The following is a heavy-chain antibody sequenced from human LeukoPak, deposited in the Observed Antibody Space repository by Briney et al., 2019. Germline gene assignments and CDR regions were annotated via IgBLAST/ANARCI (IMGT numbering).Heavy chain of an antibody. CDR1: GGSISSYY. J-gene: IGHJ2*01. Sequence: SETLSLTCTVSGGSISSYYWSWIRQPPGKGLEWIGNIYYSGSTNYNPSLKSRVTISVDTSKNQFSLKLSSVTAADTAVYYCARQGGGFWYFDLWGRGTLVTVSS. CDR3: ARQGGGFWYFDL. D-gene: IGHD6-25*01. V-gene: IGHV4-59*08. CDR2: IYYSGST.